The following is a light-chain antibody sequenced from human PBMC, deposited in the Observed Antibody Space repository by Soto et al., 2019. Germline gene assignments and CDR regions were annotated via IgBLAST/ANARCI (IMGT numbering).Light chain of an antibody. J-gene: IGLJ1*01. Sequence: QSARKRPASVSGAHGQAITISCTGTSSDVGGYNFVSWYRQHPDKARKRMIXEXSXXXXGVSNRFSGSKSGNTASLTISGLQAEDEADYYCSSYTSGSTPYVFGTGTKVTVL. CDR3: SSYTSGSTPYV. CDR1: SSDVGGYNF. V-gene: IGLV2-14*01. CDR2: EXS.